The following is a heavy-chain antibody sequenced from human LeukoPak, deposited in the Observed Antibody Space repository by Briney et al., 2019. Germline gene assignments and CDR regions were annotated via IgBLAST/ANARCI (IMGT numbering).Heavy chain of an antibody. CDR2: IYYSGST. V-gene: IGHV4-30-4*08. CDR1: GGSISSGDYY. CDR3: ARVFGVAPEFDP. Sequence: PSQTLSLTCTVSGGSISSGDYYWSWIHQPPGKGLEWIGYIYYSGSTYYNPSLKSRVTISVDTSKNQFSLKLSSVTAADTAVYYCARVFGVAPEFDPWGQGTLVTVSS. D-gene: IGHD3-3*01. J-gene: IGHJ5*02.